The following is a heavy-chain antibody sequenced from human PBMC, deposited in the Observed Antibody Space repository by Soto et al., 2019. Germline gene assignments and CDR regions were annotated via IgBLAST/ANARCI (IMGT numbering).Heavy chain of an antibody. CDR2: ISSSSSYI. D-gene: IGHD3-3*01. Sequence: GGSLRLSCAASGFTFSSYSMNWVRQAPGKGLEWVLSISSSSSYIYYADSVKGRFTISRDNAKNSLYLQMNSLRAEDTAVYYCAREKRFSNWFDPWGQGTLVTVSS. CDR3: AREKRFSNWFDP. CDR1: GFTFSSYS. J-gene: IGHJ5*02. V-gene: IGHV3-21*01.